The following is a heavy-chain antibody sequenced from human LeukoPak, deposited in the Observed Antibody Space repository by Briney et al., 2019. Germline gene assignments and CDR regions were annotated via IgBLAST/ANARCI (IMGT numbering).Heavy chain of an antibody. CDR1: GGSISSGGYS. Sequence: PSETLSLTCAVSGGSISSGGYSWSWIRQPPGKGLEWIGYIYHSGSTYYNPSLKSRVTISVDRSKNQFSLKLSSVTAADTAVYYCAREAVVVVPAVIGSYYYYYYMDVWGKGTTVTVSS. CDR2: IYHSGST. V-gene: IGHV4-30-2*01. D-gene: IGHD2-2*02. CDR3: AREAVVVVPAVIGSYYYYYYMDV. J-gene: IGHJ6*03.